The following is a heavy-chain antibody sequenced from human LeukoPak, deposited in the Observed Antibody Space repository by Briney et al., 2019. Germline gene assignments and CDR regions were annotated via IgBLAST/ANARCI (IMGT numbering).Heavy chain of an antibody. J-gene: IGHJ6*02. D-gene: IGHD1-1*01. Sequence: SETLSLTCTVSGGSISSSSYYWGWIRQPPGKGLEWIGSIYYSGSTYYNPSLKSRVTISVDTSKNQFSLKLSSVTAADTAVYYCARTGPQTNRYYYYGMDVWGQGTTVTVSS. V-gene: IGHV4-39*01. CDR1: GGSISSSSYY. CDR2: IYYSGST. CDR3: ARTGPQTNRYYYYGMDV.